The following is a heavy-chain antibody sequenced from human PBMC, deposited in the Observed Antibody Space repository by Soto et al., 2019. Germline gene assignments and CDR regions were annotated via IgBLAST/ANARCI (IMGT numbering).Heavy chain of an antibody. J-gene: IGHJ4*02. V-gene: IGHV4-34*01. CDR1: GGSFSGYY. Sequence: SETLSLTCAVYGGSFSGYYWSWIRQPPGKGLEWIGEINHSGSTNYNPSLKSRVTISVDTSKNQFSLKLSSVTAADTAVYYCARAPRQYNWNESVRWGQGTLVTVSS. CDR2: INHSGST. D-gene: IGHD1-20*01. CDR3: ARAPRQYNWNESVR.